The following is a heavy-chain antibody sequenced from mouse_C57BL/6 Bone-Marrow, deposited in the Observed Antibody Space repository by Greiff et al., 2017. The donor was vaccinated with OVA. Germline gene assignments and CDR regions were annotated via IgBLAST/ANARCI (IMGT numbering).Heavy chain of an antibody. J-gene: IGHJ1*03. CDR3: ARSAYDYDDWYFDV. D-gene: IGHD2-4*01. CDR2: IYPRSGNT. Sequence: QVQLQQSGAELARPGASVKLSCKASGYTFTSYGISWVKQRTGQGLEWIGEIYPRSGNTYYNEKFKGKATLTADKSSSTAYMELRSLTSEDSAVYFCARSAYDYDDWYFDVWGTGTTVTVSS. V-gene: IGHV1-81*01. CDR1: GYTFTSYG.